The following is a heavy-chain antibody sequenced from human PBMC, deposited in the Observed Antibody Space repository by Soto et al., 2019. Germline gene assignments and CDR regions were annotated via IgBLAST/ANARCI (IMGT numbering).Heavy chain of an antibody. J-gene: IGHJ4*02. CDR3: AKARYYYDSSGYYSGYFDY. CDR2: ISGSGGST. V-gene: IGHV3-23*01. D-gene: IGHD3-22*01. CDR1: GFTFSSYA. Sequence: LRLSCAASGFTFSSYAMSWVRQAPGKGLEWLSAISGSGGSTYYADSVKGRFTISRDNSKNTLYLQKNSLRAEDTDVYYCAKARYYYDSSGYYSGYFDYWGQGTLVTVSS.